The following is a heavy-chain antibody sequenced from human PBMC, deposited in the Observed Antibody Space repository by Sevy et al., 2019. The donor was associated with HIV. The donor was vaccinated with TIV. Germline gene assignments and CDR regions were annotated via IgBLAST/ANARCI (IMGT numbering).Heavy chain of an antibody. J-gene: IGHJ4*02. Sequence: GGSLRLSCAASGFTVSYNYISWVRQAPGKGLEWVSAIYAGGNTYHAESVKGRFTISRDSSKNTVYLQMNSLRVEDTAVYYCARDLFSGGNAVYGYWGQGTLVTVSS. CDR1: GFTVSYNY. D-gene: IGHD2-15*01. CDR2: IYAGGNT. CDR3: ARDLFSGGNAVYGY. V-gene: IGHV3-53*01.